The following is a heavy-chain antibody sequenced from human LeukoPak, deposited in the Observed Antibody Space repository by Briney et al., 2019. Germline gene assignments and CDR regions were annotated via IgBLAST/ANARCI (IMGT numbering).Heavy chain of an antibody. V-gene: IGHV1-2*02. CDR3: ARSTYYYDSSGPSPNHYYYYIDV. Sequence: ASVTVSCKASGYTFTGYFMHWVRQAPGQGLEWMGWVNPNSGGTNYAQTFQGRVTMIRDTTISTAYIELSRLRSDDTAVYYCARSTYYYDSSGPSPNHYYYYIDVWGKGTTVTVPS. J-gene: IGHJ6*03. CDR1: GYTFTGYF. CDR2: VNPNSGGT. D-gene: IGHD3-22*01.